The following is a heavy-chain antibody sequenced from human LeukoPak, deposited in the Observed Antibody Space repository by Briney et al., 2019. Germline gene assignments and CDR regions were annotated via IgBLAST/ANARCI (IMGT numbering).Heavy chain of an antibody. V-gene: IGHV4-30-2*01. Sequence: PSQTLSLTCTVSGGSISSGGYYWSWIRQPPGKGLEWIGYIYHSGSTYYNPSLKSRVTISVDTSKNQFSLKLRSVTAADTAVYYCARDHTPEAFDIWGQGTMVTVSS. CDR2: IYHSGST. CDR3: ARDHTPEAFDI. CDR1: GGSISSGGYY. J-gene: IGHJ3*02.